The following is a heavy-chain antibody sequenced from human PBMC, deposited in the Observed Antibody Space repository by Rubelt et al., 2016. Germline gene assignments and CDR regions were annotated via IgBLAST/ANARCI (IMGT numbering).Heavy chain of an antibody. CDR2: LNAGNGNT. J-gene: IGHJ4*02. D-gene: IGHD6-13*01. V-gene: IGHV1-3*01. CDR1: GHTFTSYA. Sequence: QVQLVQSGAEVKKPGASVKVSCKASGHTFTSYAMHWVRQAPGQRLEWMGWLNAGNGNTKYSQKFQGRVTITRDTSESTADMELSSLRSDDTAGYYGAGVISGVEYSSSWHFDYWGQGTLVTVSS. CDR3: AGVISGVEYSSSWHFDY.